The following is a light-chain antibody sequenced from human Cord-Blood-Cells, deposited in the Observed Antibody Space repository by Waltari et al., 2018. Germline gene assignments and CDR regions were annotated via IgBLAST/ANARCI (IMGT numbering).Light chain of an antibody. Sequence: DIQMTQSPSTLSASVGDRVTITCRASQSISSWLARYQQKPGKAPKLLIYDASSLESGVPSRFSSSGSGTEFTLTISSLQPDDFATYYCQQYNSYSPTFGGGTKVEIK. V-gene: IGKV1-5*01. CDR3: QQYNSYSPT. J-gene: IGKJ4*01. CDR2: DAS. CDR1: QSISSW.